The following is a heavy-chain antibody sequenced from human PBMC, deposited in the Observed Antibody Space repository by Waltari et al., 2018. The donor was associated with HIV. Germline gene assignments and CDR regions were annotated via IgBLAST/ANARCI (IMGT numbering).Heavy chain of an antibody. J-gene: IGHJ6*03. CDR2: ISAYKGNT. CDR3: ARDIGDYSNYGYYYYMDV. Sequence: QVQLVQSGAEVKKPGASVKVSCKASGYTFTRYGITWVRQAPGQGLEWMGWISAYKGNTKYAQKVQGRVTMTTDTSTSTAYMELRSLRADDTAIYYCARDIGDYSNYGYYYYMDVWGKGTTVTVSS. V-gene: IGHV1-18*01. CDR1: GYTFTRYG. D-gene: IGHD4-4*01.